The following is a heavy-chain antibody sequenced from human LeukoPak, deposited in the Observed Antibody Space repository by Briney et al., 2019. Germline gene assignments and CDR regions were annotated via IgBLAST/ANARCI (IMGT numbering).Heavy chain of an antibody. Sequence: PGGSLRLSCVASGFAFNSHVMNWVRQAPGKGLEWVAYIGKDGSSIYYEDSVKGRFTISRDNAKNSLYLQMNSLRAEDTAAYYCARDGSTVTANYYYGMDVWGQGTTVTVSS. CDR2: IGKDGSSI. V-gene: IGHV3-48*03. CDR3: ARDGSTVTANYYYGMDV. CDR1: GFAFNSHV. J-gene: IGHJ6*02. D-gene: IGHD4-17*01.